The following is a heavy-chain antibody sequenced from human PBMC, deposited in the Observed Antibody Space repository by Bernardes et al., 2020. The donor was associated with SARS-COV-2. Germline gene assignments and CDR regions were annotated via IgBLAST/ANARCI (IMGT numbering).Heavy chain of an antibody. CDR2: IYYSGST. CDR3: ARGGYGDYDPYYYMDV. Sequence: SETLSLTCTVSGGSISSYYWSWIRQPPGKGLEWIGYIYYSGSTNYNPSLKSRVTISVDTSKNQFSLKLSSVTAADTAVYYCARGGYGDYDPYYYMDVWGKGTTVTVSS. D-gene: IGHD4-17*01. J-gene: IGHJ6*03. V-gene: IGHV4-59*01. CDR1: GGSISSYY.